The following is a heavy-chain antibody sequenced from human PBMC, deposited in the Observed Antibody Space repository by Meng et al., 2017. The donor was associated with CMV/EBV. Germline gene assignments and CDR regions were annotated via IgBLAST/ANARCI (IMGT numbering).Heavy chain of an antibody. J-gene: IGHJ4*02. CDR2: ISPIFGTA. Sequence: QVLLERSGAEVKEAGSAVKVYGTASGGTFSSYATRWVRQAPVQGLEWMGGISPIFGTANYAQKFQGSVTITADESTSTAYMALSSLRSEDTALYYCASARWLYVSGSFRYDYWGQGTLVTVSS. V-gene: IGHV1-69*12. CDR3: ASARWLYVSGSFRYDY. D-gene: IGHD3-16*02. CDR1: GGTFSSYA.